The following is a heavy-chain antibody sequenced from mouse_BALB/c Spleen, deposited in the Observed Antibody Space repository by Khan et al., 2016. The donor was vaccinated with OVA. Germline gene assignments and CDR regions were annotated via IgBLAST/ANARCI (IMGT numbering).Heavy chain of an antibody. D-gene: IGHD1-1*01. Sequence: EVQLQQSGPELVRPGASVKISCKASGYSFTGYFMNWVMQSHGKSLEWIGRINPHIGETFYNQRFKDKDTLTVDESSSKAHMELRRLAPEDSAVYYCTRIYRSDFDYWGQGTTLTVSS. CDR1: GYSFTGYF. CDR2: INPHIGET. J-gene: IGHJ2*01. V-gene: IGHV1-20*02. CDR3: TRIYRSDFDY.